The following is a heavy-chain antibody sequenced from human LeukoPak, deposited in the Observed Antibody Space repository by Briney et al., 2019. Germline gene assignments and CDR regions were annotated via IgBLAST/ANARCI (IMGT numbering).Heavy chain of an antibody. CDR3: ARAYSGYDFFDY. V-gene: IGHV1-69*13. CDR2: IIPIFGTA. Sequence: AVKVSCKASGGTFSRYAISWVRQAPGHGLEWMGGIIPIFGTANYAQKFQGRVTITADESTSTAYMEVSSLRSEDTAVYYCARAYSGYDFFDYWGQGILVTVSS. J-gene: IGHJ4*02. CDR1: GGTFSRYA. D-gene: IGHD5-12*01.